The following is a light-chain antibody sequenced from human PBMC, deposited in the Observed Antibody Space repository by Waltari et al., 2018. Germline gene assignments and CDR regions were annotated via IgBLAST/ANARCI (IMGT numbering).Light chain of an antibody. CDR1: QTVSTR. Sequence: EIVLTQSPATLSVSPGERVTLSCRASQTVSTRLAWYKKKSGQAPKVLIFDASTRATGIPATFTGSGAGTEFTLTISSLQSEDFAVYYCQQYKEWPLTFGGGTKVEIK. CDR3: QQYKEWPLT. CDR2: DAS. J-gene: IGKJ4*01. V-gene: IGKV3-15*01.